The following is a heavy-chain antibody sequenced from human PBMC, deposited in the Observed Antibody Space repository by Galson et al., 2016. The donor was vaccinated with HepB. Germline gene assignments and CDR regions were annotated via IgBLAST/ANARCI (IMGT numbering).Heavy chain of an antibody. Sequence: SLRLSCAASEFTFSNYGMHWVRQAPGKGLEWVAVISYDGSNKKYADSVKGRFTISRDNSKKTLYLQMNSQRAEDTAVYYCAKDGRIYCSSASCHDHFHDWGHGTLVTVSA. J-gene: IGHJ3*01. V-gene: IGHV3-30*18. D-gene: IGHD2-2*01. CDR1: EFTFSNYG. CDR3: AKDGRIYCSSASCHDHFHD. CDR2: ISYDGSNK.